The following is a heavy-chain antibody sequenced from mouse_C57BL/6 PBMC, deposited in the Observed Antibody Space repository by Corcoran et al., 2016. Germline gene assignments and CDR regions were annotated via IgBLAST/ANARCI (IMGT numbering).Heavy chain of an antibody. CDR2: IYPGDGDT. V-gene: IGHV1-80*01. CDR3: ARRDYYGRDWFAY. CDR1: GYAFSSYW. Sequence: QVQLQQSGAELVKPGASVKISCKASGYAFSSYWMNWVKQRPGKGLEWIGQIYPGDGDTNYNGKFKGKATLTADKSSSTAYMQLSSLTSEDSAVYFWARRDYYGRDWFAYWGQGTLVTVSA. J-gene: IGHJ3*01. D-gene: IGHD1-1*01.